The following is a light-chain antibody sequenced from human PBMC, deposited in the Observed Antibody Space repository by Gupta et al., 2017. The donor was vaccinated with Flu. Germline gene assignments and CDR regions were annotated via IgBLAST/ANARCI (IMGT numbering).Light chain of an antibody. CDR3: TVWDDRLSGYV. CDR2: RNN. J-gene: IGLJ1*01. Sequence: SSSTIGRDYVSGYQQVPGTAPKLLIHRNNQRPSGVPDRFSGSKSGTSASLAISGLRSEDEADYYCTVWDDRLSGYVFGTGTKVTVL. V-gene: IGLV1-47*01. CDR1: SSTIGRDY.